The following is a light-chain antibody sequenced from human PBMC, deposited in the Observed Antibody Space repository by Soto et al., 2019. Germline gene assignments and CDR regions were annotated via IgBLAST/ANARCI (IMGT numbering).Light chain of an antibody. Sequence: EIVMTHSPATLSVSPGERATLSCRASQSLSSSLAWYQQKPGQAPRLLIYGASTRATGLPARFSGSGSGTEFTLTISSLQSEDFAVYYCQQYNNWPPTFGQGTKVEIK. CDR2: GAS. J-gene: IGKJ1*01. CDR1: QSLSSS. CDR3: QQYNNWPPT. V-gene: IGKV3-15*01.